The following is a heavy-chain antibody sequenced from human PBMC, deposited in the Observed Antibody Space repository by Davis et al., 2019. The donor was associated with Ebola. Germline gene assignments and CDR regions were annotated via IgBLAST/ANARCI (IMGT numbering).Heavy chain of an antibody. CDR3: ARLNGDYGYGMDV. Sequence: ASVKVSCKASGGTFSSYAISWVRQAPGQGLEWMGWINPNSGGTNYAQKFQGWVTMTRDKSISTAYLQWSSLKASDTAMYYCARLNGDYGYGMDVWGQGTTVTVSS. V-gene: IGHV1-2*04. CDR2: INPNSGGT. D-gene: IGHD4-17*01. CDR1: GGTFSSYA. J-gene: IGHJ6*02.